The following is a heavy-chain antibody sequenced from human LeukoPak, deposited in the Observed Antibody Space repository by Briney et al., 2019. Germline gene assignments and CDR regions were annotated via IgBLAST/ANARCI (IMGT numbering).Heavy chain of an antibody. J-gene: IGHJ4*01. D-gene: IGHD3-16*01. CDR3: ARGPGGIPLYFFDS. CDR2: INPNSGDT. V-gene: IGHV1-2*02. Sequence: ASVKVSCKASGYTFTGFYIHWVRQAPGQGLEGMGWINPNSGDTNYAQKFQGRVTMTGDTSISTVYMELSRLRSDDTAVYYCARGPGGIPLYFFDSWGHGTLVTVSS. CDR1: GYTFTGFY.